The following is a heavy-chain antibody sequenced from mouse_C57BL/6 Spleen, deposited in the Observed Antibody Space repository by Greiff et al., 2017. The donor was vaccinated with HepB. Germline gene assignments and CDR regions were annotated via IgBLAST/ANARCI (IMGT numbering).Heavy chain of an antibody. D-gene: IGHD1-1*01. J-gene: IGHJ1*03. CDR2: ISNGGGST. CDR3: ARDYGSYFDV. V-gene: IGHV5-12*01. Sequence: EVKLQESGGGLVQPGGSLKLSCAASGFTFSDYYMYWVRQTPEKRLEWVAYISNGGGSTYYPDTVKGRFTISRDNAKNTLYLQMSRLKSEDTAMYYCARDYGSYFDVWGTGTTVTVSS. CDR1: GFTFSDYY.